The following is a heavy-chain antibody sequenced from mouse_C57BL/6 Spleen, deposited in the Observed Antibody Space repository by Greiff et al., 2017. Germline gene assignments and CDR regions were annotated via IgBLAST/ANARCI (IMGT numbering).Heavy chain of an antibody. CDR3: ARVYYCNSFAY. CDR2: INPNNGGT. V-gene: IGHV1-26*01. CDR1: GYTFTDYY. J-gene: IGHJ3*01. D-gene: IGHD2-1*01. Sequence: EVQLQQSGPELVKPGASVKISCKASGYTFTDYYMNWVKQSHGKSLEWIGDINPNNGGTSYNQKFKGKATLTVDKSSSTAYMELRSLTSEDSAVYYCARVYYCNSFAYWGQGTLVTVSA.